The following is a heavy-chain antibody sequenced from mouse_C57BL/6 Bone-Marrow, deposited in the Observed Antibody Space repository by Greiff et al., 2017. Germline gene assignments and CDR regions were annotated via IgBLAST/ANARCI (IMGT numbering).Heavy chain of an antibody. D-gene: IGHD1-1*01. Sequence: VQLQESGAELARPGASVKMSCKASGYTFTSYTMHWVKQRPGQGLEWIGYINPSSGYTKYNQKFKDKATLTADKSSSTAYMQLSSLTSEDSAVYYCARPDRCYYGSSRLAYWGQGTLVTVSA. CDR3: ARPDRCYYGSSRLAY. V-gene: IGHV1-4*01. CDR1: GYTFTSYT. CDR2: INPSSGYT. J-gene: IGHJ3*01.